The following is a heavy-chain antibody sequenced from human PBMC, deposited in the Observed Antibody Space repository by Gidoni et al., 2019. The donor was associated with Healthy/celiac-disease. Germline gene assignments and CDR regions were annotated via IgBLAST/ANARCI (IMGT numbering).Heavy chain of an antibody. CDR3: ARVTTEFWNWFDP. V-gene: IGHV3-23*01. CDR2: SSGSGGST. J-gene: IGHJ5*02. CDR1: GFTFSSYA. Sequence: EVQLLESGGGLVQPGGSLRLSCAASGFTFSSYAMSWVRQAPGKGLEWVSASSGSGGSTYYADSVKGRFTISRDNSKNTLYLQMNSLRAEDTAVYYCARVTTEFWNWFDPWGQGTLVTVSS. D-gene: IGHD3-3*01.